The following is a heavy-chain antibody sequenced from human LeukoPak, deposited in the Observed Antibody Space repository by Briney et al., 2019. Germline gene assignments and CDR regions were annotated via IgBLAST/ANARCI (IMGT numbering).Heavy chain of an antibody. J-gene: IGHJ4*02. CDR3: ARVGGGYSYGPPDH. CDR2: ISGSGGST. V-gene: IGHV3-23*01. Sequence: GGSLRLSCAASGFTFSSYGMSWVRQAPGKGLEWVSAISGSGGSTYYADSVKGRFTISRDNSKNTLYLQMNSLRAEDTALYYCARVGGGYSYGPPDHWGQGTLVTVSS. D-gene: IGHD5-18*01. CDR1: GFTFSSYG.